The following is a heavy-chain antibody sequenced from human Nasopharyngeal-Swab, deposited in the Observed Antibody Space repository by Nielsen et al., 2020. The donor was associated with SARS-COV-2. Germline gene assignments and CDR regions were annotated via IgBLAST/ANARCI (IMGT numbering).Heavy chain of an antibody. CDR2: IWYDGTNK. Sequence: GESLKISCKASGFIVTSHGMHWVRQAPGKGLEGVAVIWYDGTNKFYADSVQGRFTISRDNSKNTLYLQMNSLRAEDTAMYYCHLSSGYDGYINYWGQGTLVTVSS. CDR1: GFIVTSHG. CDR3: HLSSGYDGYINY. V-gene: IGHV3-33*01. D-gene: IGHD3-22*01. J-gene: IGHJ4*02.